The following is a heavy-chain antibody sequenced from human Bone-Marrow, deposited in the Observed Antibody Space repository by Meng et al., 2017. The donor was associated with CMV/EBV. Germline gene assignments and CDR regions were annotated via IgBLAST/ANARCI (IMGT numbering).Heavy chain of an antibody. CDR2: IITILGIA. J-gene: IGHJ3*02. V-gene: IGHV1-69*10. CDR1: GGTLGGYA. CDR3: ARDRRREGDI. D-gene: IGHD1-26*01. Sequence: VYCTASGGTLGGYAISWVRQAPGQGLGWMGGIITILGIANYAQKFQGRVTITADKSTSTAYMELSSLRSEATAVYYCARDRRREGDIWGQGTMVTVSS.